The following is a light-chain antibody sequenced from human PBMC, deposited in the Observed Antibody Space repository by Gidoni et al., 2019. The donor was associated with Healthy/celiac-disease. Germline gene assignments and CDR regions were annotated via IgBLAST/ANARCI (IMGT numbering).Light chain of an antibody. CDR2: AAS. V-gene: IGKV1-39*01. CDR3: QQRYSTPRT. Sequence: DIQMTQSPSSLSASVGDIVTITCRASQSISSYLNWYQQKPGKAPKLLIYAASSLQSGVPSRFSGSGSGTDVTLTISSRKHEDFATYYCQQRYSTPRTFGGGTKVEIK. J-gene: IGKJ4*01. CDR1: QSISSY.